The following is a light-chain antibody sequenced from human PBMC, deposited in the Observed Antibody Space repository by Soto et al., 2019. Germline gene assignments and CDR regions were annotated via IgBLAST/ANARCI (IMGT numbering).Light chain of an antibody. CDR1: QSVSGW. CDR3: LQVNSCPLS. CDR2: AAS. J-gene: IGKJ4*01. Sequence: DIQITQSPSTLSASVGDTVTVTCRASQSVSGWLAWYQQKPGKAPKFLIYAASTLQSGVPSRFTGSGSGTDFTLTITSLQPEDFATYYCLQVNSCPLSFGGGTKVDIK. V-gene: IGKV1-5*01.